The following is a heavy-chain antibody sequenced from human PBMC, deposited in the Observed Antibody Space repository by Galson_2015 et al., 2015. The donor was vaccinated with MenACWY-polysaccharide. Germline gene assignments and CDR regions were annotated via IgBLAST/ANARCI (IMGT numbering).Heavy chain of an antibody. CDR2: IYPSDSDV. CDR1: GYLFTSFA. CDR3: ARKDHGTGSMDV. D-gene: IGHD3-10*01. J-gene: IGHJ6*02. Sequence: QSGAEVTKPGESLQISCKASGYLFTSFAIGWVRQMPGKGLEWLGIIYPSDSDVKYNPSFQGQVTFSADRSTNTAYLQWSSLKASDSAMYYCARKDHGTGSMDVWGQGTTVTVSS. V-gene: IGHV5-51*01.